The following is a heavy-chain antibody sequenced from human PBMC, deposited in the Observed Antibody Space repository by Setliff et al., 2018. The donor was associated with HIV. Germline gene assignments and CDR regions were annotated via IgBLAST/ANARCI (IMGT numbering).Heavy chain of an antibody. CDR3: ARVGWDYYDSSGVGEFDY. V-gene: IGHV4-38-2*02. J-gene: IGHJ4*02. Sequence: SETLSLTCTVSGYSISSGYYWGWIRQPPGKGLEWIGSIYYSGRTYYNPSLKSRVTISVDTSRNQFSLKLSSVTAADTAVYYCARVGWDYYDSSGVGEFDYWGQGTLVTVSS. D-gene: IGHD3-22*01. CDR1: GYSISSGYY. CDR2: IYYSGRT.